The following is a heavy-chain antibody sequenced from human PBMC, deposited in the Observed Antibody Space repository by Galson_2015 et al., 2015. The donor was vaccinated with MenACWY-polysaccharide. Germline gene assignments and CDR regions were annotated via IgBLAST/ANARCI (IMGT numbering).Heavy chain of an antibody. J-gene: IGHJ4*02. CDR2: ISHRGTT. CDR1: GASISRSDW. CDR3: ARKFDY. V-gene: IGHV4-4*02. Sequence: SETLSLTCAVSGASISRSDWWTWVRQPPGKGLEWIGEISHRGTTNYNPSLKSRVTISVDKSKNQFSLKLNSVMAADTAVYYCARKFDYWGQGSLVTVPS.